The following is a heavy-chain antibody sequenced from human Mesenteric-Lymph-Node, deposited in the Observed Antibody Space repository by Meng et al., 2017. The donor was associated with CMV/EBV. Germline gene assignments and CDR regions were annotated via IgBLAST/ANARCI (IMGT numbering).Heavy chain of an antibody. J-gene: IGHJ4*02. CDR1: GFTVSSHY. CDR2: ISSGGST. Sequence: GESLKISCAASGFTVSSHYMSWVRQAPGKGLEWVSVISSGGSTYYADSVKGRFTISRDNSKNTLYLQMNSLRAEDTAVYYCASPTYYDFWSGPTGDYWGQGTLVTVSS. CDR3: ASPTYYDFWSGPTGDY. D-gene: IGHD3-3*01. V-gene: IGHV3-53*01.